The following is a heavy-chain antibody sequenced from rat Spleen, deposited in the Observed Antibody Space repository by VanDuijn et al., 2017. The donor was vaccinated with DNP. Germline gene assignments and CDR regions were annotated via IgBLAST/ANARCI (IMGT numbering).Heavy chain of an antibody. J-gene: IGHJ1*01. CDR3: ARGNDGYFPNWYFDF. Sequence: EVQLQESGPGLVKPSQSLSLTCSVTGYSITSNYWGWIRKFPGNKMEWVGHISYRGSTTYNPSLKSRISIIRDTSKNQFFLHLNSVTTEDTATYYCARGNDGYFPNWYFDFWGPGTMVTVSS. CDR1: GYSITSNY. V-gene: IGHV3-1*01. D-gene: IGHD1-12*03. CDR2: ISYRGST.